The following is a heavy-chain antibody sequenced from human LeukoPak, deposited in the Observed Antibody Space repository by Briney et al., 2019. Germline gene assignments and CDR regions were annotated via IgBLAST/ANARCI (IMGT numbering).Heavy chain of an antibody. Sequence: GGSLRLSCAASGFTFNNYEMNWVRQAPGKGLEWISYVSSSGTTIYYADSVKGRFTISRDNAKNSLYLQMNSLRAEDTAVYYCARGSHGYERPHLFYYYYMDVWGKGTTVTVSS. CDR3: ARGSHGYERPHLFYYYYMDV. CDR1: GFTFNNYE. V-gene: IGHV3-48*03. J-gene: IGHJ6*03. CDR2: VSSSGTTI. D-gene: IGHD5-12*01.